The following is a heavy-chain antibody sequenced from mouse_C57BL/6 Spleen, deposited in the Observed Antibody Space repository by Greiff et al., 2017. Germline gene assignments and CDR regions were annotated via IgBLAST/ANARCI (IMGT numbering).Heavy chain of an antibody. V-gene: IGHV5-17*01. Sequence: DVKLVESGGGLVKPGGSLKISCAASGFTFRDYGMHWVRQAPEKGLEWVAYISSGSSTIYYADTVKGRFTIARDNAKNTLFLQMTRLRSEDTAMYYCARPSTTVEVYAMDYWGQGTSVTVSS. J-gene: IGHJ4*01. D-gene: IGHD1-1*01. CDR3: ARPSTTVEVYAMDY. CDR1: GFTFRDYG. CDR2: ISSGSSTI.